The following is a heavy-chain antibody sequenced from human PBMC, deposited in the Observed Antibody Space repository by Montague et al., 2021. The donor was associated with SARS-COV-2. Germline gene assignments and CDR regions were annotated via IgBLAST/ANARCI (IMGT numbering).Heavy chain of an antibody. D-gene: IGHD4-11*01. CDR3: AGKVLTVPADY. CDR2: ISYGGNA. J-gene: IGHJ4*02. V-gene: IGHV4/OR15-8*02. CDR1: GVSITSTNW. Sequence: SETLSLTCAVSGVSITSTNWRSLVRQPPGKGLEWIGEISYGGNATYNPSLKSRATIPMDRSRNLFSLKLSSVTAADTAIYYCAGKVLTVPADYWGQGTLVPVS.